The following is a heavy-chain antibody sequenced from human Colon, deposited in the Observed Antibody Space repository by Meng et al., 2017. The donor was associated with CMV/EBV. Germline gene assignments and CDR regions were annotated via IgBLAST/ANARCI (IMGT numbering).Heavy chain of an antibody. CDR2: IRYDGSDQ. CDR3: AKPAPVVEPSALRGDWFDT. Sequence: GESLKISCAASGSTFNTFGMHWVRQAPGKGLEWVASIRYDGSDQSFADAVEGRFTISRDNSKNTVELQMNSLRSDDTAVYYCAKPAPVVEPSALRGDWFDTWGQGTLVTVSS. J-gene: IGHJ5*02. CDR1: GSTFNTFG. D-gene: IGHD2-2*02. V-gene: IGHV3-30*02.